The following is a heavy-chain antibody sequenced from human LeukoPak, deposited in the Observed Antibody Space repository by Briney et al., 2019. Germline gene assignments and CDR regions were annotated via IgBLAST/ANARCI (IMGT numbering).Heavy chain of an antibody. CDR3: ARAPYYYGSGSYYTDYYYYYMDV. CDR1: GGSISSYY. V-gene: IGHV4-59*01. CDR2: IYYSGST. D-gene: IGHD3-10*01. Sequence: SETLSLTCTVPGGSISSYYWSWIRQPPGKGLEWIGYIYYSGSTNYNPSLKSRVTISVDTSKNQFSLKLSSVTAADTAVYYCARAPYYYGSGSYYTDYYYYYMDVWGKGTTVTVSS. J-gene: IGHJ6*03.